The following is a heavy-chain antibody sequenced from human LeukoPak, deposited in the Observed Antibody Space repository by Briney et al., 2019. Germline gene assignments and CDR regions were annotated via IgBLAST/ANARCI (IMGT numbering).Heavy chain of an antibody. CDR3: ARHWDSSGPPDV. Sequence: SETLSLTCTVSGGSISSYYWSWIRQPLGKGLEWIGYIYYSGSTNYNPSLKSRVTISVDTSKNQFSLKLSSVTAADTAVYYCARHWDSSGPPDVWGQGTMVTVSS. D-gene: IGHD3-22*01. J-gene: IGHJ3*01. CDR1: GGSISSYY. CDR2: IYYSGST. V-gene: IGHV4-59*08.